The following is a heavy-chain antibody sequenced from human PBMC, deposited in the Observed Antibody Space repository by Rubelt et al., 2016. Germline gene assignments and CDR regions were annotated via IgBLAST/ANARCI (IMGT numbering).Heavy chain of an antibody. V-gene: IGHV4-39*01. CDR2: LFYGWRT. CDR3: ARHRIVRDLTVGGYFDP. CDR1: GGSLSSGGFF. J-gene: IGHJ5*02. Sequence: QLQLRESGPGLVKPSETLSLGCTVSGGSLSSGGFFWGWIRQSPRRGLEWIGSLFYGWRTYYSPSLRSRVTLSVDTSKNQCSLRVTSVTAAGTAVYFCARHRIVRDLTVGGYFDPWGQGTLATVSS. D-gene: IGHD3-9*01.